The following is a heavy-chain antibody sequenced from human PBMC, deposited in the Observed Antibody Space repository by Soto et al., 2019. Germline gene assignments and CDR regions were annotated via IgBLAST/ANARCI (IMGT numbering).Heavy chain of an antibody. J-gene: IGHJ4*02. D-gene: IGHD6-6*01. CDR3: ARGQRRSSSSPSDY. V-gene: IGHV4-59*01. CDR1: GGSISSYY. Sequence: SETLSLTCTVSGGSISSYYWSWIRQPPGKGLEWIGYIYYSGSTNYNPSLKSRVTISVDTSKNQFSLKLSSVTAADTAVYYCARGQRRSSSSPSDYWGQGTLVTVSS. CDR2: IYYSGST.